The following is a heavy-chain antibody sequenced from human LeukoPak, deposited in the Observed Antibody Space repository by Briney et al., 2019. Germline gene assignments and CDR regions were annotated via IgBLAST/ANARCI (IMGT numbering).Heavy chain of an antibody. D-gene: IGHD5-18*01. CDR2: IDPNSDNI. CDR1: GYTFTGCF. V-gene: IGHV1-2*02. CDR3: ARSAYNYGYVYFDH. Sequence: VASVKVSCKASGYTFTGCFIHYVRHAPGQGLEWMGWIDPNSDNIRYSETFKDRVTMTRDTSTNTAYMELSWLRSDDTAVYYCARSAYNYGYVYFDHWGQGTLVIVSS. J-gene: IGHJ4*02.